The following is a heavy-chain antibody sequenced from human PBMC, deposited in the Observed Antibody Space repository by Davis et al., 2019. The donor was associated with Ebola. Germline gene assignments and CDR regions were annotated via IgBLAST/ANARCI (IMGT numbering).Heavy chain of an antibody. D-gene: IGHD6-19*01. J-gene: IGHJ4*02. V-gene: IGHV3-53*01. CDR3: AKDEWGIAVANVDY. CDR1: GFTVSSNY. CDR2: IYSGGST. Sequence: GESLKISCAASGFTVSSNYMSWVRQAPGKGLEWVSVIYSGGSTYYADSVKGRFTISRDNSKNTLYLQMNSLRDEDTAVYYCAKDEWGIAVANVDYWGQGTLVTVSS.